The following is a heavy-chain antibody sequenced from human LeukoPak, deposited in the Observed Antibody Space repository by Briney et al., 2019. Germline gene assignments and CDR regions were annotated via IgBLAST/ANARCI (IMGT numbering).Heavy chain of an antibody. CDR1: GLTFTNYA. CDR3: AKQDNYFDY. D-gene: IGHD2-15*01. V-gene: IGHV3-23*01. J-gene: IGHJ4*02. Sequence: PGGSLRLSCAASGLTFTNYAMSWVRQAPGKGLEWVSAISASGGTTYYADSVKGRFTISRDNSKNTLYLQMNSLRAEDTAVYYCAKQDNYFDYWGQGTLVTVSS. CDR2: ISASGGTT.